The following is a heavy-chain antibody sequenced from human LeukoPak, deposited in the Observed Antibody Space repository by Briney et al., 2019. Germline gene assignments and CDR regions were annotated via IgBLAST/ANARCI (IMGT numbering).Heavy chain of an antibody. CDR2: INPNSGGT. J-gene: IGHJ3*02. CDR3: ARISKISTSDSSSWYTDAFDI. V-gene: IGHV1-2*02. Sequence: GASVKVSCKASGYTFTGYYVHWVRQAPGQGLEWMGWINPNSGGTNYAQKFQGRVTMTRDTSISTAYMELSRLRSDDTAVYYCARISKISTSDSSSWYTDAFDIWGQGTMVTVSS. D-gene: IGHD6-13*01. CDR1: GYTFTGYY.